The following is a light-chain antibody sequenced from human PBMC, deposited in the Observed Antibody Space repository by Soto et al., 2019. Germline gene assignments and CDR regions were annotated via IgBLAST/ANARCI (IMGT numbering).Light chain of an antibody. CDR1: QSVFSS. CDR3: QQYDSSPRT. CDR2: GAA. J-gene: IGKJ1*01. Sequence: EIVMTQSPATLSVSPGERATLSCRASQSVFSSLAWYQQKPGQAPRLLIYGAATRATGIPARFSGSGSGTEFTLTISSLQSEDFAVYYCQQYDSSPRTFGQGTKVDIK. V-gene: IGKV3-15*01.